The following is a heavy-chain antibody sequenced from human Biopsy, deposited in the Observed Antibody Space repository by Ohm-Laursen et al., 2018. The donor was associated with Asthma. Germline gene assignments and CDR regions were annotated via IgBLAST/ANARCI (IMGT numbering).Heavy chain of an antibody. D-gene: IGHD3-3*01. CDR3: ARRITIFGVVQKDHGMDA. V-gene: IGHV4-39*01. CDR2: ISYGGKT. CDR1: GGSMTPTSHY. J-gene: IGHJ6*02. Sequence: TLSLTWTVSGGSMTPTSHYWDWIRQAPGKGLEWIGYISYGGKTSYNPSLKNRVTISRDTSKNQFSLRLTSVTAADTAVYFCARRITIFGVVQKDHGMDAWGQGTTVIVS.